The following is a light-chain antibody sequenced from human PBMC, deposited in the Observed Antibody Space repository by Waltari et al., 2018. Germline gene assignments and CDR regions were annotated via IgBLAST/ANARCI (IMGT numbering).Light chain of an antibody. Sequence: IVLTQSPATLSLSPGERATLSCRASRSVITYLAWYQQKPGQAPRLLIYDASKRATGIPARFRGSGSGTDFALTSSSVEPEDCAVYYCQQRGNWRLTFGQGTRLEIK. CDR3: QQRGNWRLT. CDR1: RSVITY. J-gene: IGKJ5*01. CDR2: DAS. V-gene: IGKV3-11*01.